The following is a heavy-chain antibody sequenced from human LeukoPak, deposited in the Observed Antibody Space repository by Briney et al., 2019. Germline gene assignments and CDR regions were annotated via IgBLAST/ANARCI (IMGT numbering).Heavy chain of an antibody. V-gene: IGHV3-30-3*01. CDR1: GFTFSSYA. CDR3: ARAAYGGNHFDY. Sequence: PGGSLRLSCAASGFTFSSYAMHWVRQAPGKGLEWVAVISYDGSNKYYADSVKGRFTISRDNSKNTLYLQMNSLRAEDTAVYYCARAAYGGNHFDYWGQGTLVTVSS. CDR2: ISYDGSNK. D-gene: IGHD4-23*01. J-gene: IGHJ4*02.